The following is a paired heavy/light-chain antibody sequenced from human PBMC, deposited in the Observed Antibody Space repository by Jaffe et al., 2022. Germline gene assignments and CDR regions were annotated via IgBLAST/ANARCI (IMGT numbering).Heavy chain of an antibody. CDR1: GFTFSNHS. D-gene: IGHD2-15*01. J-gene: IGHJ4*02. CDR3: AREPPNCSGGGCYSGHDY. CDR2: ISSSGSAK. Sequence: EVQLVESGGGLVQPGGSLRLSCAASGFTFSNHSMSWVRQAPGKGLEYISYISSSGSAKYYTDSVRGRFTISRDNVKNSVYLQMNSLRAEDTALYYCAREPPNCSGGGCYSGHDYWGQGVLVTVSS. V-gene: IGHV3-48*01.
Light chain of an antibody. CDR2: DAS. V-gene: IGKV3-11*01. J-gene: IGKJ4*01. CDR3: QQRNNWVT. Sequence: IVLTQSPDILSLSPGARATLSCRASQSVGYSLAWYQHKPGQAPRLLITDASNRATGIPPRFSGSGSGTDFTLTISNLESEDFAVYYCQQRNNWVTFGGGTKVEIK. CDR1: QSVGYS.